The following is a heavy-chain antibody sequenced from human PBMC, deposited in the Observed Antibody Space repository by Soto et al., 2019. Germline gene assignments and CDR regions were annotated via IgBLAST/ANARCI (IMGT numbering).Heavy chain of an antibody. CDR3: ARRSGRATTYYYYGMDV. D-gene: IGHD1-26*01. CDR2: IIPIFGTA. Sequence: PGASVKVSCTASGGTFSSYAISWVRQAPGQGLEWMGGIIPIFGTANYAQKFQGRVTITADESTSTAYMELSSLRSEDTAVYYCARRSGRATTYYYYGMDVWGQGTTVTVSS. J-gene: IGHJ6*02. CDR1: GGTFSSYA. V-gene: IGHV1-69*13.